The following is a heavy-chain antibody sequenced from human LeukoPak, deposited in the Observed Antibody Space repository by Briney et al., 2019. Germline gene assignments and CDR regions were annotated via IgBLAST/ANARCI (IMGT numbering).Heavy chain of an antibody. D-gene: IGHD1-26*01. J-gene: IGHJ4*02. CDR3: TRVRLGASTRYFDY. Sequence: GILRLWKGAAGVTIVDLGRGRVLQAPGKGLEWVGRIKNNANSYSTQYAASVQGRFTISRDDSENSLYLQLNSLQTDDTAVYYCTRVRLGASTRYFDYWGQGTLVTVSS. V-gene: IGHV3-72*01. CDR1: GVTIVDLG. CDR2: IKNNANSYST.